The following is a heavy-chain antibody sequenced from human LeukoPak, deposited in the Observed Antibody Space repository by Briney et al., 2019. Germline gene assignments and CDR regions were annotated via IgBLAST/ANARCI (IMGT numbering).Heavy chain of an antibody. J-gene: IGHJ5*02. Sequence: GGSLRLSCAASGFTFSSYWMHWVRQAPGKGLVWVSRIDTDGSRTSYADSVKGRFTISRDNAKNRLYLQMNSLRGEDTAVYYCARMVGASTSWLDPWGQGTLVTVPS. V-gene: IGHV3-74*01. D-gene: IGHD1-26*01. CDR2: IDTDGSRT. CDR3: ARMVGASTSWLDP. CDR1: GFTFSSYW.